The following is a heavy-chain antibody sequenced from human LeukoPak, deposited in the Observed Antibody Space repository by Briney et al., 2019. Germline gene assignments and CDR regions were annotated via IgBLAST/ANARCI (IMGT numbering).Heavy chain of an antibody. Sequence: GGSLRLSCAASGSFSSYVMTWVRQAPGRGLEWVSTLSASGGSTYYADSVEGRFTISRDNSKNTLYLQMSSLRAEDTAVYFCAKDLILVLPAAYDYWGQGTLVTVSS. D-gene: IGHD2-2*01. CDR3: AKDLILVLPAAYDY. CDR1: GSFSSYV. V-gene: IGHV3-23*01. CDR2: LSASGGST. J-gene: IGHJ4*02.